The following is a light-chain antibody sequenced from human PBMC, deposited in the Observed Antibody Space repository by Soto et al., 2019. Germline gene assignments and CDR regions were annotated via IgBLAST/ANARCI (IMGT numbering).Light chain of an antibody. CDR1: QRVFLSSKTEND. J-gene: IGKJ2*01. CDR2: WAS. CDR3: QQYYNTPYT. Sequence: DIVMTQSPDSLAVSLGERATINCKSSQRVFLSSKTENDLSWYQQKPGQPPKLLIYWASTRESGVPDRFSGSGSGTDFTLTIDSLQAEDVAVYYCQQYYNTPYTFGQGTKLEIK. V-gene: IGKV4-1*01.